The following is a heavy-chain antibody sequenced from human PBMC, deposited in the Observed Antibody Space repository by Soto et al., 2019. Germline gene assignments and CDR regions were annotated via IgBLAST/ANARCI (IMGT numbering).Heavy chain of an antibody. CDR3: ARDGGRGYDFEY. CDR1: GFNLGSYW. Sequence: VGSLRLSCAASGFNLGSYWMSWFRQAPVRGLESVANIKQDGSEIVYVDSVKGRFTISRDNAKNSLYLQMNSLRAEDTAVYYCARDGGRGYDFEYWGQGTLVTVSS. D-gene: IGHD5-12*01. CDR2: IKQDGSEI. J-gene: IGHJ4*02. V-gene: IGHV3-7*01.